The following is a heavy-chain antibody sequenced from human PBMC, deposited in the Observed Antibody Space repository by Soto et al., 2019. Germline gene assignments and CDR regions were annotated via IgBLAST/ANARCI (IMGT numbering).Heavy chain of an antibody. CDR3: ANWGKSGSDF. D-gene: IGHD1-26*01. V-gene: IGHV3-30*18. Sequence: PGGSLRLSCAASGFTFSSYGMHWVRQAPGKGLEWVAVISYDGSNKYYADSVKGRFTISRDNSKNTLYLQMDSLRAEDTAVYYCANWGKSGSDFWGQGTLVTVSS. J-gene: IGHJ4*02. CDR2: ISYDGSNK. CDR1: GFTFSSYG.